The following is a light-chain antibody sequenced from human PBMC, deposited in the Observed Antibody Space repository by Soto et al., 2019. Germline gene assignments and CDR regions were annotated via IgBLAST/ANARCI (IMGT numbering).Light chain of an antibody. CDR2: DVS. V-gene: IGLV2-14*03. CDR1: SSDVGGYKY. J-gene: IGLJ1*01. Sequence: QSALTQPASVSGSPGQSITISCTGTSSDVGGYKYVSWYQHHPGKAPKLMIYDVSNRHSGVSNRFSGSKSGNTASLIISGLQAEDEADYYCSSYTSSSTLSTYVFGTGTKVTVL. CDR3: SSYTSSSTLSTYV.